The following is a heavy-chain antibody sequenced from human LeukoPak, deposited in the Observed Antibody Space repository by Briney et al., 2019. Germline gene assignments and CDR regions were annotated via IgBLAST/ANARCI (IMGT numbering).Heavy chain of an antibody. Sequence: ASVKVSCKASGHTFTGYYMHWVRQAPGQGLEWMGWINPNSGGTNYAQKFQGRVTMTRDTSISTAYMELSRLRSDDTAVYYCARRRGDIVVVPAASSPSYYYYMDVWGKGTTVTVSS. CDR2: INPNSGGT. J-gene: IGHJ6*03. CDR1: GHTFTGYY. D-gene: IGHD2-2*01. V-gene: IGHV1-2*02. CDR3: ARRRGDIVVVPAASSPSYYYYMDV.